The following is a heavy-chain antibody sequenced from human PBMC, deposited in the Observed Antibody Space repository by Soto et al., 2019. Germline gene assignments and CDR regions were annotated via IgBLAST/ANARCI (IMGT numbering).Heavy chain of an antibody. J-gene: IGHJ3*02. D-gene: IGHD3-22*01. CDR2: ISNNGGST. Sequence: LRLSCAASGFTFSSYAMSWVRQAPGRGLEWVSTISNNGGSTYYADSVKGRFTISRDNSKNTLYLQMNSLRAEDTAVHYCAKDLPLGGYYYAPDGFDIWGQGTMVTVSS. CDR3: AKDLPLGGYYYAPDGFDI. CDR1: GFTFSSYA. V-gene: IGHV3-23*01.